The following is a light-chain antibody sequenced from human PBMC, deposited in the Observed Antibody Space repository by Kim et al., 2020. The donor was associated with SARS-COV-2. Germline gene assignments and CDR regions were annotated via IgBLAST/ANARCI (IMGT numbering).Light chain of an antibody. CDR1: KLGDKY. J-gene: IGLJ2*01. CDR3: QAWDSSTGGV. CDR2: QDR. V-gene: IGLV3-1*01. Sequence: SYELTQPPSVSVSPGQTASITCSGDKLGDKYACWYQQKPGQSPVLVIYQDRKRLSGIPERFSGSNSGNTATLTISGTQAMDEADYYCQAWDSSTGGVFGG.